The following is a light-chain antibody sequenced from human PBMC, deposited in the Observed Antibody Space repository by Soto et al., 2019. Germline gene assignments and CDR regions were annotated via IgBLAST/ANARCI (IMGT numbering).Light chain of an antibody. CDR3: ATWDDSLNVPV. J-gene: IGLJ3*02. V-gene: IGLV1-44*01. Sequence: QSVLTQPPSASGTPGQRVTISCSGNSSNIGSNTVNWYQQLPGAAPKLLIWISDQRPSGVPDRFSGSKSGTSASLAISGLQSEDEAAYYCATWDDSLNVPVFGEGTTVTVL. CDR1: SSNIGSNT. CDR2: ISD.